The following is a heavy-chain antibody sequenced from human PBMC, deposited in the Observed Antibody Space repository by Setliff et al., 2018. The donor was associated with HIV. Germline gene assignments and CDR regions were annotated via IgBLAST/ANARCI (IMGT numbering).Heavy chain of an antibody. CDR1: GGSIGPYH. CDR3: ARLSDTAMASFDS. Sequence: PSETLSLTCSVSGGSIGPYHWSWIRQPPGKGLEWIGYIYKSGSTNYSPSLKSRVTISPGTSKNQFSLKLTSVTAADTAVYYCARLSDTAMASFDSWGQGILVTVSS. V-gene: IGHV4-59*08. CDR2: IYKSGST. J-gene: IGHJ4*02. D-gene: IGHD5-18*01.